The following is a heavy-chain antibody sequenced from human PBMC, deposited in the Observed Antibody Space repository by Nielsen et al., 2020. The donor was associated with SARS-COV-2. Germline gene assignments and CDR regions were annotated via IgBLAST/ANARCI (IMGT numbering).Heavy chain of an antibody. D-gene: IGHD4-11*01. V-gene: IGHV1-24*01. CDR2: FDPEDGET. CDR3: ASGAPMTTDFMDV. CDR1: GYTLTELS. Sequence: ASVKVSCKVSGYTLTELSMHWVRQAPGKGLEWMGGFDPEDGETIYAQKFQGRVTMTEDTSTSTAYMELRSLRSDDTAVYYCASGAPMTTDFMDVWGQGTTVTVSS. J-gene: IGHJ6*02.